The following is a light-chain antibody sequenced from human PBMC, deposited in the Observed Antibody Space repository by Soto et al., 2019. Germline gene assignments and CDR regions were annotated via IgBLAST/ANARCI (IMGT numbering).Light chain of an antibody. CDR1: SSDVGGYNY. V-gene: IGLV2-14*01. CDR2: DVS. CDR3: SSYTSSSHYV. J-gene: IGLJ1*01. Sequence: QSVLTQPASVSGSPGQSITISCTGTSSDVGGYNYVSWYQQHPGKAPKLMFYDVSNRPSGVSNRFSGSKSGNTASLTISGLQAEDEADYYCSSYTSSSHYVFGTGTKLTVL.